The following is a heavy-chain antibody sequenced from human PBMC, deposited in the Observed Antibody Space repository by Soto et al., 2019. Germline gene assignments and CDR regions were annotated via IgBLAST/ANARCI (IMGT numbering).Heavy chain of an antibody. Sequence: EVQLLESGGALEHPGGSLRLSCAASGFAFSTYAMTWVRQAPGKGLEWVSVISGIGGSSYYAASVKGRFTISRDNSKNTLFLPMNGLRAEDTAVYYCAKVTKRAAAGRYEYYKYGMDVWGQGTTVTVSS. D-gene: IGHD6-13*01. CDR2: ISGIGGSS. CDR1: GFAFSTYA. CDR3: AKVTKRAAAGRYEYYKYGMDV. V-gene: IGHV3-23*01. J-gene: IGHJ6*02.